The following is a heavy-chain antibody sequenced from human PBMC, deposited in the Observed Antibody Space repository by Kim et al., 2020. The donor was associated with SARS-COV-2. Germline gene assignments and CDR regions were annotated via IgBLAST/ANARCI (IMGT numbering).Heavy chain of an antibody. D-gene: IGHD3-22*01. V-gene: IGHV4-39*01. CDR3: ASHPMYYYDSSGTWGWFDP. CDR1: GGSISSSSYY. CDR2: IYYSGST. Sequence: SETLSLTCTVSGGSISSSSYYWGWIRQPPGKGLEWIGSIYYSGSTYYNPSLKSRVTISVDTSKNQFSLKLSSVTAADTAVYYCASHPMYYYDSSGTWGWFDPWGQGTLVTVSS. J-gene: IGHJ5*02.